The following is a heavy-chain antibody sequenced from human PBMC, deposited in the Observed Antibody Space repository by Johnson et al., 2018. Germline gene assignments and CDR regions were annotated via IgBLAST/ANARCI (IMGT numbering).Heavy chain of an antibody. Sequence: VRQAPGKGLEWVSSISGSDGSTYYADSVKGRFTISRDNSKNTLYRKMNSLRAEDTAVYYCAKHHSSGPTHYYYYYKDVWGKGTTVTISS. CDR3: AKHHSSGPTHYYYYYKDV. J-gene: IGHJ6*03. D-gene: IGHD6-19*01. V-gene: IGHV3-23*01. CDR2: ISGSDGST.